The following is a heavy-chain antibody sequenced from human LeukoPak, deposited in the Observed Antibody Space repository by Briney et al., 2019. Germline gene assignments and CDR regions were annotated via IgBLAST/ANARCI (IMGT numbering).Heavy chain of an antibody. CDR1: SGSIRSSSYY. V-gene: IGHV4-39*01. CDR3: LSLSCTSTSCHYYYYYYGMDV. J-gene: IGHJ6*02. D-gene: IGHD2-2*01. Sequence: SETLSLTRTVSSGSIRSSSYYWGWIRQPPGKGLEWIGSIYYSGSTYYNPSLKSRVTISVDTSKNQFSLKLSSVTSADTDVYYWLSLSCTSTSCHYYYYYYGMDVWGQGTTVTVSS. CDR2: IYYSGST.